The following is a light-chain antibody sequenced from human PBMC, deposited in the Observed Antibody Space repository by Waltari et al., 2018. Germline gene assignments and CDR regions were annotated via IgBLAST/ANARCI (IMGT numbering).Light chain of an antibody. J-gene: IGKJ4*01. V-gene: IGKV3-20*01. CDR3: QQYGTSPPLT. CDR2: GAS. CDR1: QSVSTYY. Sequence: EIVLTQSPGTLSLSPGERANLSCRASQSVSTYYLAWYQHKPGQAPRLVIYGASTRAAGIPDRFSGSGSGTDFTLTISGLEPEDFAVYYCQQYGTSPPLTFGGGTKVEIK.